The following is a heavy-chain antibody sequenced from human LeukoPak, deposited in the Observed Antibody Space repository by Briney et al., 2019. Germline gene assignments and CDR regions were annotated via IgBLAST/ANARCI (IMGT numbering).Heavy chain of an antibody. J-gene: IGHJ4*02. CDR2: IRSKAYGGTT. CDR1: GFTFGDYA. Sequence: GRSLRLSCTASGFTFGDYAMSWFRQAPGKGLQWVGFIRSKAYGGTTEYAASVKGRFTISRDDSKSIAYLQMNSLKTEDTAVYYCTRVVLSPDRNSYSHYDYWGQGTLVTVSS. V-gene: IGHV3-49*03. CDR3: TRVVLSPDRNSYSHYDY. D-gene: IGHD2/OR15-2a*01.